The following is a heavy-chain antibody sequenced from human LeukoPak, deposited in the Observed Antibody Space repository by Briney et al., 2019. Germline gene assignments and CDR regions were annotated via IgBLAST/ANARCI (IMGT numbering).Heavy chain of an antibody. J-gene: IGHJ4*02. V-gene: IGHV1-18*01. CDR3: ARDPTYYYDSSGYYPLDY. CDR1: GYTFTSYG. CDR2: ISAYNGNT. D-gene: IGHD3-22*01. Sequence: ASVKVSCKASGYTFTSYGISWVRQAPGQGLEWMGWISAYNGNTNYAQKLQGRVTMITDTSTSTAYMELWSLRSDDTAVYYCARDPTYYYDSSGYYPLDYWGQGTLVTVSS.